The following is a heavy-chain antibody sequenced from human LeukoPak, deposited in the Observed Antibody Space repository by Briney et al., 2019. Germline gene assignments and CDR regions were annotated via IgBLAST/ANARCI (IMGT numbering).Heavy chain of an antibody. CDR3: ARFERELYGMDV. J-gene: IGHJ6*02. Sequence: ASVKVSCKASGYTFTSYYMHWVRQAPGQGLEWMGIINPSGGSTSYAQKFQGRVTMTRDTSTSTVYVELSSLRSEDTAVYYCARFERELYGMDVWGQGTTVTVSS. CDR2: INPSGGST. CDR1: GYTFTSYY. V-gene: IGHV1-46*01. D-gene: IGHD1-26*01.